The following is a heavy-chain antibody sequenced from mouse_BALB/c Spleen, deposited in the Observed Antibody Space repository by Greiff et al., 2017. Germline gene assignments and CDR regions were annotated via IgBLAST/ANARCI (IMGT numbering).Heavy chain of an antibody. Sequence: EVKLQESGGGLVKPGGSLKLSCAASGFTFSSYAMSWVRQTPEKRLEWVASISSGGSTYYPDSVKGRFTISRDNARNILYLQMSSLRSEDTAMYYCAREVAPYAMDYWGQGTSVTVSS. D-gene: IGHD1-1*02. V-gene: IGHV5-6-5*01. CDR2: ISSGGST. J-gene: IGHJ4*01. CDR1: GFTFSSYA. CDR3: AREVAPYAMDY.